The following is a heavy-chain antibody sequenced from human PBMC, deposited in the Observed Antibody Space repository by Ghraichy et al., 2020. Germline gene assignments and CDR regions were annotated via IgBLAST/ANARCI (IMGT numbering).Heavy chain of an antibody. D-gene: IGHD3-9*01. V-gene: IGHV1-69*13. J-gene: IGHJ4*02. CDR3: ARVPYYDVMNGYYKYYFDS. Sequence: SVKVSCKASGVTFSSNTISWVRQAPGQGLEWMGGTIPIFGTAEYAQKFQGRLTMTADESTSTAYMELNSLRSEDTAVYYCARVPYYDVMNGYYKYYFDSWGQGTLVTVSS. CDR2: TIPIFGTA. CDR1: GVTFSSNT.